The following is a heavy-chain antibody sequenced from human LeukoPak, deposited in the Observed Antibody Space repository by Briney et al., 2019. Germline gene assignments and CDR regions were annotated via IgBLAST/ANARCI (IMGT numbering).Heavy chain of an antibody. J-gene: IGHJ4*02. CDR3: ARDYPLAYGVAGEASSAY. Sequence: GGSLRLSCAASGFSFSDYYISWIRQAPGKGLEWVSYISSGGSATYYADSVKGRFTISRDNAQKSMYLQMNSLRVEDTAVYYCARDYPLAYGVAGEASSAYWGQGPL. CDR2: ISSGGSAT. V-gene: IGHV3-11*01. CDR1: GFSFSDYY. D-gene: IGHD4-17*01.